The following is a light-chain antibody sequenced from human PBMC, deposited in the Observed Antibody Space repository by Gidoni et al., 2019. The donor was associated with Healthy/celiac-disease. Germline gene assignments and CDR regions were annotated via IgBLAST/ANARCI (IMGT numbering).Light chain of an antibody. CDR3: QQYDNLPLT. CDR1: QDISNY. J-gene: IGKJ4*01. CDR2: DAS. V-gene: IGKV1-33*01. Sequence: DIQLTQSPSSLSASVGDRVTITCPASQDISNYLNWYQQKPGKATKLLIYDASNVETGVPSRYSGSGSGRDFTFTISSLQPEDIATYCCQQYDNLPLTFGGGTKVEIK.